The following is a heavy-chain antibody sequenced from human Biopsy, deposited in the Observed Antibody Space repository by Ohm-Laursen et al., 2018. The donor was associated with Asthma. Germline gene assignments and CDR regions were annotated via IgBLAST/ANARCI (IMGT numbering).Heavy chain of an antibody. Sequence: SLRLSCAASGITFSTYGMHWVRQAPGKGLEWVSVIYSGGTSHTADSVRGRFTISRDYSKSTLYLQMHSLRAEDTAVYYCARGDSSNWSHYYFDYWGQGTLVTVSS. V-gene: IGHV3-NL1*01. J-gene: IGHJ4*02. CDR3: ARGDSSNWSHYYFDY. CDR1: GITFSTYG. CDR2: IYSGGTS. D-gene: IGHD3-22*01.